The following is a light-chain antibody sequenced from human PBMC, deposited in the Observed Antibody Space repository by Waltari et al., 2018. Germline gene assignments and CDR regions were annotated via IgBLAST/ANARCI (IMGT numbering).Light chain of an antibody. Sequence: QSGLTQPPSVSGAPGQRVTISCTGSSSNIGAGYDVHWYQLLPGTAPKLLIYGKSNRPSGAPARFSGPKSGTSASLASTGLQAEDEAGYYCQSYDSSLSGSVFGGGTKLTVL. J-gene: IGLJ2*01. CDR2: GKS. V-gene: IGLV1-40*01. CDR3: QSYDSSLSGSV. CDR1: SSNIGAGYD.